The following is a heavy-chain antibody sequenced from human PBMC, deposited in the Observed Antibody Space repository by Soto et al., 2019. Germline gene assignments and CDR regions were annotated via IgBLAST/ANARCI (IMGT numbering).Heavy chain of an antibody. CDR2: IIPILGIA. CDR1: GGTFSSYT. D-gene: IGHD2-2*01. V-gene: IGHV1-69*02. CDR3: ARGHCSSTSCYAHFDY. Sequence: SVKVSCKASGGTFSSYTISWVRQAPGQGLEWMGRIIPILGIANYAQKFQGRVTITADKSTSTAYMELSSLRSEDTAVYYCARGHCSSTSCYAHFDYWGQGTLVTVSS. J-gene: IGHJ4*02.